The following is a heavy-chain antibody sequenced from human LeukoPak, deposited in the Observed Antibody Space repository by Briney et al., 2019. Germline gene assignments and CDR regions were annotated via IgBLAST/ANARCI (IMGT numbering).Heavy chain of an antibody. CDR2: INAHNGNT. CDR3: ARVMAYYGSGGYAP. CDR1: GYTFSSYS. J-gene: IGHJ4*02. D-gene: IGHD3-10*01. Sequence: ASVKVSCKASGYTFSSYSISWVRQAPGQGLEWMGWINAHNGNTNYAQKVQGRVTMTTDTSTSTAYMEMRSLRADDTAVYYCARVMAYYGSGGYAPWGQGTLVTVSS. V-gene: IGHV1-18*01.